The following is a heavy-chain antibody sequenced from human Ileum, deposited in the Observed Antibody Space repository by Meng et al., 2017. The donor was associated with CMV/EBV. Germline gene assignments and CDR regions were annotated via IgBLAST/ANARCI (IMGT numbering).Heavy chain of an antibody. J-gene: IGHJ4*02. CDR1: GVSFSPTW. CDR3: TATHHSDSSGKY. D-gene: IGHD3-22*01. Sequence: EVELVESGGDSVKPGGSLRLSCAASGVSFSPTWMSWIRQAPGKGLEWVGRIKSKYAGGTSEYAAPVTGRFSISRDDSINTLYLQMNSLKTEDTAVYYCTATHHSDSSGKYWGQGTLVTVSS. CDR2: IKSKYAGGTS. V-gene: IGHV3-15*01.